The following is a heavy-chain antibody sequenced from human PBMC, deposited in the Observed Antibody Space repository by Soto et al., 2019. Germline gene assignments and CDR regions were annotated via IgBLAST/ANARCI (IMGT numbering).Heavy chain of an antibody. V-gene: IGHV1-8*01. CDR2: MNPNNGNA. CDR3: ARRKERSGPNYFDS. J-gene: IGHJ4*02. CDR1: GYTFITYD. D-gene: IGHD6-25*01. Sequence: ASVNDSCKSTGYTFITYDINWLRRAAGQGLEWMGWMNPNNGNAGYAQKFQGRVTMTRNTSISTAYMELSSLRFDDTAVYFCARRKERSGPNYFDSLGQGSLVTVS.